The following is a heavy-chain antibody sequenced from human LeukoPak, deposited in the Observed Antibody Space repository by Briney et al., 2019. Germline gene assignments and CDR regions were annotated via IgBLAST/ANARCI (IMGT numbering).Heavy chain of an antibody. D-gene: IGHD1-26*01. J-gene: IGHJ6*02. Sequence: PGGPLRLSCGASGFTFSSYAMSWVRQAPGKGLEWVSAISGSGGSTYYADSVKGRFTISRDNSKNTLYLKMNSLRAEDTAVYYCVKDTYSGTSSYGMDVWGQGTTVTVSS. CDR1: GFTFSSYA. CDR3: VKDTYSGTSSYGMDV. CDR2: ISGSGGST. V-gene: IGHV3-23*01.